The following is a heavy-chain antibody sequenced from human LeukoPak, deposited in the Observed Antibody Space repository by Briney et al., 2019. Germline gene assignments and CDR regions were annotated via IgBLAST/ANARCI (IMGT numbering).Heavy chain of an antibody. V-gene: IGHV1-8*01. CDR1: RCTFTSYD. D-gene: IGHD6-13*01. J-gene: IGHJ1*01. CDR3: ARGLYSSSSVQH. Sequence: ASVKVSCKASRCTFTSYDINWVRQATGQGLEWMGWMNPNSGNTGYAQKFQGRVTMTRNTSISTAYMELSSLRSEDTAVYYCARGLYSSSSVQHWGQGTLVTVSS. CDR2: MNPNSGNT.